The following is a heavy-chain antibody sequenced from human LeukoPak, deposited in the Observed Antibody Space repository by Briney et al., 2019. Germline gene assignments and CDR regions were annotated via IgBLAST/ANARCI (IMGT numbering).Heavy chain of an antibody. Sequence: SETLSLTCAVSGGSLSGYYWSWIRQPPGKGLEWIGEINHIGITKYNPSLESRLTISLGTSKNQFSLKLTSVTAADTAMYYCARSEDCGSSSCYWFVPWGQGTLVTVSS. CDR2: INHIGIT. V-gene: IGHV4-34*01. J-gene: IGHJ5*02. D-gene: IGHD2-2*01. CDR3: ARSEDCGSSSCYWFVP. CDR1: GGSLSGYY.